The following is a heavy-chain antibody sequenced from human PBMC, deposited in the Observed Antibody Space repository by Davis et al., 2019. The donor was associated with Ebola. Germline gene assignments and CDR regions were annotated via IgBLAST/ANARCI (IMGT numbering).Heavy chain of an antibody. CDR2: INTDGRTT. Sequence: PGGSLRLSCAASGFTFSKYWMHWVRLVPGKGLVWVSRINTDGRTTGYADSVKGRFTISRDNARSTVYLQMNSLIADDTAVYYCARDKRGSYSPMDVWGKGTTVTVSS. CDR3: ARDKRGSYSPMDV. J-gene: IGHJ6*04. CDR1: GFTFSKYW. D-gene: IGHD1-26*01. V-gene: IGHV3-74*01.